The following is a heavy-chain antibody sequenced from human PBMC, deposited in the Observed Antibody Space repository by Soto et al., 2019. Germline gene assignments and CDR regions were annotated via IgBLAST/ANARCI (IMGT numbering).Heavy chain of an antibody. CDR2: INPSGGTT. J-gene: IGHJ4*02. V-gene: IGHV1-46*01. Sequence: QVQLAQSGTEVKKPGASVKVSCKTSGYIFTSYYIHWVRQAPGQGLEWMGIINPSGGTTTYAQKFQGRVTMTRDTPTSTGYMELSSLRSEDTAVYYCARGPATAPDAYWGLGTLVTVSS. CDR1: GYIFTSYY. D-gene: IGHD2-2*01. CDR3: ARGPATAPDAY.